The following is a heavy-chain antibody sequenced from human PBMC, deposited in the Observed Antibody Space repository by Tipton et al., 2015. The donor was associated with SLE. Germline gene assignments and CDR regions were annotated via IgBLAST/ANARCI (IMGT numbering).Heavy chain of an antibody. V-gene: IGHV4-59*01. J-gene: IGHJ4*02. CDR3: AGDRTGGAGLDY. Sequence: TLSLTCTVSGGSISSYYWSWIRQPPGKGLQWIGYIYYSGSTNYNPSLKSRVTISVDTSKKQFSLKLSSVTAADTAVYYCAGDRTGGAGLDYWGQGTLFTVSS. CDR2: IYYSGST. D-gene: IGHD1-1*01. CDR1: GGSISSYY.